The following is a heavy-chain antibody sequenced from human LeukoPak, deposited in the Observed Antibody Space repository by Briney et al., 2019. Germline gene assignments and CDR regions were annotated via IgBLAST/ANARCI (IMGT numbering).Heavy chain of an antibody. Sequence: GGSLSLSCAASGFILSNHAMSWVRQAPGKGLQWIAVSSGSGRTIEYEDSVKGRFTISRDNSKNTLSLQMNSLRVEDTAIYYCTKNVMVKRYIDYWGQGTVVPVSS. V-gene: IGHV3-23*01. D-gene: IGHD5-18*01. CDR3: TKNVMVKRYIDY. CDR1: GFILSNHA. CDR2: SSGSGRTI. J-gene: IGHJ4*02.